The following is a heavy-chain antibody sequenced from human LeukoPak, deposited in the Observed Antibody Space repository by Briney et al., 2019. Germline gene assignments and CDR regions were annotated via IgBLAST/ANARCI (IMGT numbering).Heavy chain of an antibody. CDR2: IIPMFGTA. CDR3: ARPVRFGGMDYGMDV. D-gene: IGHD3-16*01. CDR1: GGTFSSYA. J-gene: IGHJ6*02. V-gene: IGHV1-69*13. Sequence: ASVKVSCKASGGTFSSYAISWVRQAPGQGLERMGGIIPMFGTANYAQKFQGRVTITADESTSTAYMELSSLRSEDTAVYYCARPVRFGGMDYGMDVWGQGTTVTVSS.